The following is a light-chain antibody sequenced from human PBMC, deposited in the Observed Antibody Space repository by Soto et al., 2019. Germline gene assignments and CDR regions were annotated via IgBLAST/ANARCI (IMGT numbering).Light chain of an antibody. CDR1: QSISSW. Sequence: DIQMTQSPSTLSASVGDRVTITCRASQSISSWLAGYQQKPGNATKILIYKASSFESGVSSMFSGSGSGSEFTITISSLPHDDFANYYCQQYNSYSYTFGQGTKLEIK. CDR2: KAS. J-gene: IGKJ2*01. V-gene: IGKV1-5*03. CDR3: QQYNSYSYT.